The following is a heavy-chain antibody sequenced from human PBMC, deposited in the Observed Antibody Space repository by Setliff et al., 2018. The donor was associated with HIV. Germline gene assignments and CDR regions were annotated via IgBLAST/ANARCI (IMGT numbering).Heavy chain of an antibody. CDR2: ISWDDDR. CDR3: AHRGGSSWSIDY. V-gene: IGHV2-5*02. D-gene: IGHD6-13*01. Sequence: SGPTLVNPTQTVKLTCTFSGFSLTTSGVGVGWIRQPPGRALEWLALISWDDDRRYSPSLKSRLTITKDTSKHRVVLTMTNMDPVDTATYFCAHRGGSSWSIDYWGQGTLVTV. CDR1: GFSLTTSGVG. J-gene: IGHJ4*02.